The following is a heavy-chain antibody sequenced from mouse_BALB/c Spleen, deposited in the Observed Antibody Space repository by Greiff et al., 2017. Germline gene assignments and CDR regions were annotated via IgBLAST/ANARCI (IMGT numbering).Heavy chain of an antibody. CDR3: ARSGIHYYGYGY. J-gene: IGHJ2*01. CDR2: INPSTGYT. Sequence: QVHVKQSGAELAKPGASVKMSCKASGYTFTSYWMHWVKQRPGQGLEWIGYINPSTGYTEYNQKFKDKATLTADKSSSTAYMQLSSLTSEDSAVYYCARSGIHYYGYGYWGQGTTLTVSS. CDR1: GYTFTSYW. D-gene: IGHD1-2*01. V-gene: IGHV1-7*01.